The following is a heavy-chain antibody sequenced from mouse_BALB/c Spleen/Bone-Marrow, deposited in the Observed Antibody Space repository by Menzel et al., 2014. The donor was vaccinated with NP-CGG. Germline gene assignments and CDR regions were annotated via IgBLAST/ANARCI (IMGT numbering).Heavy chain of an antibody. D-gene: IGHD2-10*02. CDR1: GFSLTGFG. CDR2: IWGDGTT. V-gene: IGHV2-6-7*01. CDR3: AREKYGNYYAMDY. J-gene: IGHJ4*01. Sequence: VKVVESGPGLVAPSQSLSITCTVSGFSLTGFGINWIRQPPGKGLEWLGMIWGDGTTDYNSALKSRLSIKKDNSKSQVFLKMNSLQAGDTAGYYCAREKYGNYYAMDYWGQGTSVTVSS.